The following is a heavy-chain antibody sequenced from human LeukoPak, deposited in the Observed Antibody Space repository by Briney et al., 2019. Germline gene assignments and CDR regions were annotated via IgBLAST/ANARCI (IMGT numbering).Heavy chain of an antibody. J-gene: IGHJ4*02. CDR1: DFTFSAYT. CDR3: ARDSDYGDYFDH. CDR2: ISSSRTYI. V-gene: IGHV3-21*06. Sequence: PGGSLRLSCAASDFTFSAYTMNWIRLAPGKGLEWVSSISSSRTYIYYADSVKGRFTIPRDNAKNSLYLQMNSLRAEDTALYFCARDSDYGDYFDHWGQGTLVTVSS. D-gene: IGHD4-17*01.